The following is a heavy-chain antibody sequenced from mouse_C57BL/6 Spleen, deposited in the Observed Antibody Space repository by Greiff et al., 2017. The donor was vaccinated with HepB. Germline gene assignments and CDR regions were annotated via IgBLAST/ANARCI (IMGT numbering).Heavy chain of an antibody. J-gene: IGHJ3*01. CDR3: ASSSPWFAY. V-gene: IGHV3-6*01. Sequence: EVQLQESGPGLVKPSQSLSLTCSVTGYSITSGYYWNWIRQFPGNKLEWMGYISYDGSNNYNPSLKNRISITRDTSKNQFFLKLNSVTTEDTATYYCASSSPWFAYWGQGTLVTVSA. CDR2: ISYDGSN. CDR1: GYSITSGYY.